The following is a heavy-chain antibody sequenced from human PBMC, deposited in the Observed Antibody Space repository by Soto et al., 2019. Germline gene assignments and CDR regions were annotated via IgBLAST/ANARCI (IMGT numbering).Heavy chain of an antibody. CDR3: ASVIYDFWSGYSDYFDY. CDR1: GGSISRGDYY. D-gene: IGHD3-3*01. Sequence: SGNLSLTCTVSGGSISRGDYYWSWIRQPPGKGLEWIGYIYYSGSTYYNPSLKSRVTISVDTSKNQFSLKLSSVTAADTAVYYCASVIYDFWSGYSDYFDYSGQGTLVIGSS. V-gene: IGHV4-30-4*01. J-gene: IGHJ4*02. CDR2: IYYSGST.